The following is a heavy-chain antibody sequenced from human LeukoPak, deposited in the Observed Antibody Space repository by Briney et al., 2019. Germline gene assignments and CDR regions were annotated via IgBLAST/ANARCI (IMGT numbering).Heavy chain of an antibody. V-gene: IGHV1-69*06. Sequence: GSSVEVSCKASGGTFSSYAISWVRQAPGQGLEWMGGIIPIFGTANYAQKFQGRVTITADKSTSTAYMELSSLRSEDTAVYYCARVVVVVPAAMYRGWFDPWGQGTLVTVSS. CDR1: GGTFSSYA. CDR2: IIPIFGTA. D-gene: IGHD2-2*01. J-gene: IGHJ5*02. CDR3: ARVVVVVPAAMYRGWFDP.